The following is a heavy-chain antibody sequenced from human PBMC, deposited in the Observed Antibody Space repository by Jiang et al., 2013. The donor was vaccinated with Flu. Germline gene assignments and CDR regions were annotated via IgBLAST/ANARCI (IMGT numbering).Heavy chain of an antibody. V-gene: IGHV4-39*01. CDR3: ARYPYGDYTRGWDAFDI. CDR2: IYYTGTA. D-gene: IGHD4-17*01. J-gene: IGHJ3*02. Sequence: LLKPSETLSLTCTVSGDSVSSGRSYWGWIRQSPGKGLEWIGTIYYTGTAYYSPYLKSRVTLSVDTSKKQVSLKLNSVTAADTAVYYCARYPYGDYTRGWDAFDIWGQ. CDR1: GDSVSSGRSY.